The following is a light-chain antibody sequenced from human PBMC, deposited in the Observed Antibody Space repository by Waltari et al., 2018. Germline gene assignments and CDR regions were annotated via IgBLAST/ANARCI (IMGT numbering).Light chain of an antibody. J-gene: IGKJ5*01. CDR2: GAS. CDR1: QGIIFS. V-gene: IGKV1-16*02. CDR3: QQYNTYPIT. Sequence: DIQMTQSPSSLSASVGDRVTITCRASQGIIFSLAWFQQKPGKAPKSLIYGASSLQSGVPSKFSGSGFGTDFTLTISSLQPEDSAIYYCQQYNTYPITFGQGTRLEIK.